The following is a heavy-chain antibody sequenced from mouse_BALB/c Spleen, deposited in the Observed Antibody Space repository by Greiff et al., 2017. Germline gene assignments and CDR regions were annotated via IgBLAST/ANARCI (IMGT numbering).Heavy chain of an antibody. D-gene: IGHD2-1*01. V-gene: IGHV8-12*01. CDR2: IYWDDDN. CDR3: ARRGGNTLFDY. CDR1: GFSLSTSGMG. J-gene: IGHJ2*01. Sequence: QVTLKVSGPGILQPSQTLSLTCSFSGFSLSTSGMGLSWIRQPSGQGLKWLAHIYWDDDNRYNLSLKSRLTISKATSRNQVFLKITSVDTADTATYYWARRGGNTLFDYWGQGTTLTVSS.